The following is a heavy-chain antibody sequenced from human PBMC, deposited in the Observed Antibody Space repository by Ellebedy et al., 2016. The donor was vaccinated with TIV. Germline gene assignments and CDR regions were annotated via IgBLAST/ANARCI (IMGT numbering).Heavy chain of an antibody. CDR2: ISTSSNYI. D-gene: IGHD6-13*01. J-gene: IGHJ4*02. Sequence: PGGSLRLSCAASGFTFSNYSMNWVRQAPGKGLEWVSSISTSSNYIYYADSVKGRFSISRDNSKNTLYLQMNSLRVEDTAIYYCAKAPYSAGWYSGGDYWGQGTLVTVSS. V-gene: IGHV3-21*04. CDR3: AKAPYSAGWYSGGDY. CDR1: GFTFSNYS.